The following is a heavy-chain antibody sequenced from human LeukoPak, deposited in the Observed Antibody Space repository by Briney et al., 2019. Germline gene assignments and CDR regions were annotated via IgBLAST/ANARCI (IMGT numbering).Heavy chain of an antibody. V-gene: IGHV4-59*08. CDR3: ARFARLHYFDY. CDR1: GGSISSYY. CDR2: IYYSGST. D-gene: IGHD6-25*01. J-gene: IGHJ4*02. Sequence: SETLSLTCTVSGGSISSYYWSWIRQPPGKGLEWIGYIYYSGSTNYNPSLKSRVTISVDTSKNQFSLKLSSVTAADTAVYYCARFARLHYFDYWGQGTLVTVSS.